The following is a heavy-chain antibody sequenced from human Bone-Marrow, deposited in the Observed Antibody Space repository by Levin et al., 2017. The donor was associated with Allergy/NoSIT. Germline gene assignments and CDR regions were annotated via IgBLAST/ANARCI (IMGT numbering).Heavy chain of an antibody. CDR2: ISGTGSTI. CDR3: ARGFGYSTSRLSTNFYYYYGLDV. J-gene: IGHJ6*02. D-gene: IGHD5-24*01. V-gene: IGHV3-11*01. CDR1: GLSFSDSY. Sequence: LSLTCVVSGLSFSDSYMNWIRQSPGKGLEWVSYISGTGSTIDYADSVKGRFTISRDNARNSLYLQMSSLRAEDTAVYYCARGFGYSTSRLSTNFYYYYGLDVWGQGTTVTVSS.